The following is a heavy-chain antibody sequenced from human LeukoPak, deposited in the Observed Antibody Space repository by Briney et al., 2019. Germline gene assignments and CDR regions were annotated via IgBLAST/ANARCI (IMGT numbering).Heavy chain of an antibody. V-gene: IGHV3-23*01. CDR1: GLTFSSYS. D-gene: IGHD1-1*01. CDR2: ISERGGST. CDR3: ATYRYKWGNEY. Sequence: GGSLRLSCAASGLTFSSYSMSWVSRAPGKGLEWVSAISERGGSTYYADSVKGRFTISRDNSKNTLYVQMNSLRAEDTAVYYCATYRYKWGNEYWGQGTLVSVSS. J-gene: IGHJ4*02.